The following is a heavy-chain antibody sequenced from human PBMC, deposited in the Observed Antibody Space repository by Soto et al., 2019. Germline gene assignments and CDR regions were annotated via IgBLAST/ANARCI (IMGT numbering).Heavy chain of an antibody. V-gene: IGHV4-31*03. CDR3: ARGYDSSGYYDSYYYYGMDV. D-gene: IGHD3-22*01. CDR1: GGSISSGGYY. J-gene: IGHJ6*02. Sequence: QVQLQESGPGLVKPSQTLSLTCTVSGGSISSGGYYWSWIRQHPGKGLEWIGYIYYSGSTYYNPSXXXRVTISVDTSXXQXSXXLSSVTAADTAVYYCARGYDSSGYYDSYYYYGMDVWGQGTTVTVSS. CDR2: IYYSGST.